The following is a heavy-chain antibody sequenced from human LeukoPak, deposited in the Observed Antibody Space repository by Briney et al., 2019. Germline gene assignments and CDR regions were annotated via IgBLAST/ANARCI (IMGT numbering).Heavy chain of an antibody. CDR2: IYYSGST. D-gene: IGHD6-6*01. V-gene: IGHV4-59*01. Sequence: SETLSLTCTVSGGSISSYYWSWIRQPPGKGLEWIGYIYYSGSTNYNPSLKSRVTISVDTSKNQFSLKLSSVTAADTAVYYCARGSSPAVSYYYYMDVWGKGTTVTVSS. J-gene: IGHJ6*03. CDR3: ARGSSPAVSYYYYMDV. CDR1: GGSISSYY.